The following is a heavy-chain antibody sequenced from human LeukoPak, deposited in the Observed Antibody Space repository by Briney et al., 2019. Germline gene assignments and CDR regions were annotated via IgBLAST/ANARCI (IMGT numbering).Heavy chain of an antibody. D-gene: IGHD3-3*01. CDR1: GFTFSSYW. J-gene: IGHJ4*02. V-gene: IGHV3-7*01. CDR2: IKQDGSEK. CDR3: ARAPGRFLEWLFFYFDY. Sequence: GGSLRLSCAASGFTFSSYWMSWVRQAPGKGLEWVANIKQDGSEKYYVDSVKGRFTISRDNAKNSLYLQMNSLRAEDTAVYHCARAPGRFLEWLFFYFDYWGQGTLVTVSS.